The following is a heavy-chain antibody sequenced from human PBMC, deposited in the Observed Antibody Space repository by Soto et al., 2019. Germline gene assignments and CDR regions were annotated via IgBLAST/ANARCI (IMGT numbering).Heavy chain of an antibody. CDR1: GYTFTSYA. V-gene: IGHV1-3*01. J-gene: IGHJ6*02. D-gene: IGHD6-13*01. CDR2: INAGNGNT. CDR3: ARATAADYYYGMDV. Sequence: QVQLVQSGAEVKKPGASVKVSCKASGYTFTSYAMHWVRQAPGQRLEWMGWINAGNGNTKYSQKFQGRVTITRDTSASTAYMELSRLRSEDTDVYYCARATAADYYYGMDVWGQGTTVTVSS.